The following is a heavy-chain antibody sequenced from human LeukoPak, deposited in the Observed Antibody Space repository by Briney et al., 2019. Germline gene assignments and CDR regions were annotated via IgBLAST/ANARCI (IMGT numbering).Heavy chain of an antibody. Sequence: GGSLRLSCAASGFTFSSYAMSWVRQAPGKGLEWVSAISGSGGSTYYADSVKGRFTISRDNSKNTLYLQMNSLRAEDTAVYYCAPRRPGSGSYFYFDYWGQGTLVTVSS. CDR1: GFTFSSYA. D-gene: IGHD1-26*01. V-gene: IGHV3-23*01. CDR3: APRRPGSGSYFYFDY. CDR2: ISGSGGST. J-gene: IGHJ4*02.